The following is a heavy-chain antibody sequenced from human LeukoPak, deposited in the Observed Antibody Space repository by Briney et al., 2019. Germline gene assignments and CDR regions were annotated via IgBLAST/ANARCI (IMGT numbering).Heavy chain of an antibody. CDR3: ARTMEGYCSGGSCYQYSYYMDV. J-gene: IGHJ6*03. CDR2: IYYSGST. V-gene: IGHV4-39*07. CDR1: GGSISSSSYY. D-gene: IGHD2-15*01. Sequence: PSETLSLTCTVSGGSISSSSYYWGWIRQPPGKGLEWIGSIYYSGSTYYNPSLKSRVTISVDTSKNQFSLNLSSVTAADTAVYYCARTMEGYCSGGSCYQYSYYMDVWGKGTTVTVSS.